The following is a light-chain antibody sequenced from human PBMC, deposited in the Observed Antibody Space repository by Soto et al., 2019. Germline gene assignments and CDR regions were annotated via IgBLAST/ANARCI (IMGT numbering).Light chain of an antibody. V-gene: IGKV1-5*01. J-gene: IGKJ1*01. CDR2: DAS. CDR1: QSISYR. CDR3: QQYKSYRRT. Sequence: DIQMTQSPSTLSASVGDRVTITCRASQSISYRLAWYQQKPGKAPNLLIYDASSLEIGVPSTFSGSGSGTEFTLTITSLQPDDFATYYCQQYKSYRRTFGQGTKVDIK.